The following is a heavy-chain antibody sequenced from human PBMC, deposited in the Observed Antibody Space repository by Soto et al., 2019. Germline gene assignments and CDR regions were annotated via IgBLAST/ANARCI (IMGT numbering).Heavy chain of an antibody. CDR1: GGSLTNYG. J-gene: IGHJ6*02. Sequence: QVQLVQSGAEVKKPGSSVKVSCKASGGSLTNYGVSWVRQAPGQGLEWMGGIIPVFGTANYAQKFQGRVTIAADESKSTVFMAVRSLRSEDTAVYYCARGEATKLGVTNYYGMDVWGQGTTVTVSS. V-gene: IGHV1-69*12. CDR3: ARGEATKLGVTNYYGMDV. CDR2: IIPVFGTA. D-gene: IGHD3-10*01.